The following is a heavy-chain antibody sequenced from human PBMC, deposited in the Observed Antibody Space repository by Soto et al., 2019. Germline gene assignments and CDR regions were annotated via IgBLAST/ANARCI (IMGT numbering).Heavy chain of an antibody. V-gene: IGHV1-69*01. D-gene: IGHD1-26*01. Sequence: QLVQSGAEVKKPGASVKVSCKASGGTYSNYAISWVRQAPGQGLEWMGAIIPIIGSTDNAQKFQGRVSLTADESTSTVYMVLGSLTSEDTVVYYCAQVGATGTYWGQGTLVTVSS. CDR1: GGTYSNYA. CDR3: AQVGATGTY. CDR2: IIPIIGST. J-gene: IGHJ4*02.